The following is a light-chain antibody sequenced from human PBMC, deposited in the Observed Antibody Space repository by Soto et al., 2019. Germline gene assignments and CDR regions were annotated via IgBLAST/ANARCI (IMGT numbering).Light chain of an antibody. V-gene: IGKV1-5*03. CDR3: LQDMSYPWT. CDR1: QSISSW. CDR2: KAS. Sequence: DIQMTQSPSTLSASVGDRVTITCRASQSISSWLAWYQQKPGKAPKLLIYKASSLQGGVPPRFSASGSGTDFTLAISSLQPEDSATYYCLQDMSYPWTFGQGTKVDI. J-gene: IGKJ1*01.